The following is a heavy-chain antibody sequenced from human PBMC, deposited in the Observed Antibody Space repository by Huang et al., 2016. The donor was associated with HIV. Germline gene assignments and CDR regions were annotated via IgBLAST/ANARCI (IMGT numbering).Heavy chain of an antibody. CDR2: VSHSGNV. CDR1: NGSFSGYF. V-gene: IGHV4-34*02. J-gene: IGHJ4*01. D-gene: IGHD6-19*01. CDR3: GGSPGMGMVAGGWVVH. Sequence: QVRLQQWGAGLLKPSETLSLTCAVYNGSFSGYFWNWFRPAPRKGLEWIGEVSHSGNVHSKPSLQSRVSMSVVPSKKQFSLSLTSVTAADSAIYYCGGSPGMGMVAGGWVVHWGHGNQVSVSS.